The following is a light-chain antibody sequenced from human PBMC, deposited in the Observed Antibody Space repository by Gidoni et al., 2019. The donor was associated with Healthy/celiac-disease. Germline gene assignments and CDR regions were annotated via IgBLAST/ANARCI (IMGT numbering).Light chain of an antibody. Sequence: EIVMTQSPATLAVSPGERATLSCNASQSVSSHLAWYQRKPGQAPRLLISGASTRATGIPARFSGSGSGTGFTLTISSLQSEDFAVYCCQRYNNWPPFTFGPGTKVDIK. CDR2: GAS. CDR3: QRYNNWPPFT. V-gene: IGKV3-15*01. CDR1: QSVSSH. J-gene: IGKJ3*01.